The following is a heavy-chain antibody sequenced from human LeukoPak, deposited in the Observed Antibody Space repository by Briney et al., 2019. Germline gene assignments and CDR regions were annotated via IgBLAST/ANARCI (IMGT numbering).Heavy chain of an antibody. J-gene: IGHJ5*02. V-gene: IGHV3-7*01. CDR3: ARGRTGTAWNWFDP. CDR1: GFTFSNYW. D-gene: IGHD1-1*01. CDR2: IKQVGSEK. Sequence: PGGSLRLSCAASGFTFSNYWMSWVRQAPGKGLEWVANIKQVGSEKYYVDSVKGRFTISRDNAKNSLYLQMNSLRAEDTAVYYCARGRTGTAWNWFDPWGQGTLVTVSS.